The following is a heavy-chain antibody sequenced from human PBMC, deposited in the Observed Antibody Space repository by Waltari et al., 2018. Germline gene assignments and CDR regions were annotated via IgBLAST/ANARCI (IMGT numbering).Heavy chain of an antibody. CDR2: INWKSGSI. V-gene: IGHV3-9*02. J-gene: IGHJ4*02. D-gene: IGHD3-3*01. Sequence: EVQLVEAGGGLVQPGKSLSLSCVASGLTSDDPAMNWFRQDPGKGLEWVSTINWKSGSINDVESVKGRFTISRDYGKSSMFLQMNSLRTEDTALYYCARGLWSGSSRPLDYWGQGTLVTVSS. CDR1: GLTSDDPA. CDR3: ARGLWSGSSRPLDY.